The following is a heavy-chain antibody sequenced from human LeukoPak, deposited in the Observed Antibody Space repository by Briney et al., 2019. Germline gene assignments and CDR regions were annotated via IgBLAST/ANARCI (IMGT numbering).Heavy chain of an antibody. CDR3: ARGWMITFGGVTAIDAFDI. CDR1: GYYISSGYY. J-gene: IGHJ3*02. CDR2: IYHSGST. Sequence: SETLSLTCTVSGYYISSGYYWGWIRKPTGKGLEWIGSIYHSGSTYYNPSLKSRVTISVDTSKNQFSLKLSSVTAADTAVYYCARGWMITFGGVTAIDAFDIWGQGTMVTVSS. D-gene: IGHD3-16*02. V-gene: IGHV4-38-2*02.